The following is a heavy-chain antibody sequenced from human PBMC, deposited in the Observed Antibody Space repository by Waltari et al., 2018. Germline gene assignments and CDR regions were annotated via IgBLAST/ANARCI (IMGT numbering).Heavy chain of an antibody. Sequence: QVQLVESGGGVVQPGRSLRLSCAVSGFTFSRFGMHWVRQAPGKVVEWVAVIWHDGSNEYYVDSVKGRFTISRDNSKNTLYLQMNSLRAEDSAVYYCASQSTTLFDYWGQGTLVTVSS. J-gene: IGHJ4*02. CDR2: IWHDGSNE. CDR3: ASQSTTLFDY. D-gene: IGHD2-15*01. V-gene: IGHV3-33*01. CDR1: GFTFSRFG.